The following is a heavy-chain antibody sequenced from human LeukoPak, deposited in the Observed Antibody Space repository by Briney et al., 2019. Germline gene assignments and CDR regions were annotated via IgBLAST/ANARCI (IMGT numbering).Heavy chain of an antibody. CDR1: GGSISSSSYY. CDR2: IYYSGST. CDR3: ARAPLLWFGPLGYYYYYGMDV. J-gene: IGHJ6*02. V-gene: IGHV4-39*07. D-gene: IGHD3-10*01. Sequence: PSETLSLTCTVSGGSISSSSYYWGWIRQPPGKGLEWIGSIYYSGSTYYNPSLKSRVTISVDTSKNQFSLKLSSVTAADTAVYYCARAPLLWFGPLGYYYYYGMDVWGQGTTVTVSS.